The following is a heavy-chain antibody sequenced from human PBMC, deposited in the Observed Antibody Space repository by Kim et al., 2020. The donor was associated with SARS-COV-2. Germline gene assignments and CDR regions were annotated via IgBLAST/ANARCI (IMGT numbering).Heavy chain of an antibody. CDR2: IYYSGST. J-gene: IGHJ4*02. Sequence: SETLSLTCTVSGGSISSFYWSWIRQPPGKGLEYIGYIYYSGSTDYNPSLKSRVTISLDTSKNQFSLKLSSVTAADTAVYYCARGAVVTGAVYFDYWGQGTLVTVSS. V-gene: IGHV4-59*01. CDR1: GGSISSFY. CDR3: ARGAVVTGAVYFDY. D-gene: IGHD2-21*02.